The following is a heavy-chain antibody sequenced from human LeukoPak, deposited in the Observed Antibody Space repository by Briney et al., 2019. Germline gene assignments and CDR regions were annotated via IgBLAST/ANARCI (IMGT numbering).Heavy chain of an antibody. J-gene: IGHJ4*02. CDR3: AKQARRAYYYGSGTYAGSHYFGF. CDR2: IRSEGRNK. D-gene: IGHD3-10*01. Sequence: GGSLRLSCAASGFTFSDYGMHWVRQAPGKGLEWVAFIRSEGRNKYYADSVKGRFTISRDNSKNTLYLQVNSLRAEDTAVYYCAKQARRAYYYGSGTYAGSHYFGFWGQGTLVTVSS. CDR1: GFTFSDYG. V-gene: IGHV3-30*02.